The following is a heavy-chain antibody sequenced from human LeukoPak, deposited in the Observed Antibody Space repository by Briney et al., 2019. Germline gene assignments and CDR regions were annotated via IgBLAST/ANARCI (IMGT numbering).Heavy chain of an antibody. CDR3: ASLGATTIHYYGMDV. V-gene: IGHV1-2*06. Sequence: ASVKVSCKASGCTFTDYYLHWVRQAPGQGLEWMGRIYPISGGTNYAQKFQGSVTMTRDASITTVYMELSSLRSDETAVYYCASLGATTIHYYGMDVWGQGTTVTVSS. CDR1: GCTFTDYY. J-gene: IGHJ6*02. D-gene: IGHD1-26*01. CDR2: IYPISGGT.